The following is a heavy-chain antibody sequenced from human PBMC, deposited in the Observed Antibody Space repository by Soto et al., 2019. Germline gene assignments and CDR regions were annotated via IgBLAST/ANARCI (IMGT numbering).Heavy chain of an antibody. J-gene: IGHJ4*02. CDR3: ARDRGRTGTTFRDY. V-gene: IGHV1-18*01. Sequence: QVQLVQSGAEVKKPGASVKVSCKASGYTFTSYGISWVRQAPGQGLEWMGWISAYNGNTNYAQKLQGRVTMTTDTSTSRASMEVRSLRSDETAVYYCARDRGRTGTTFRDYWGQGTLVTVSS. CDR1: GYTFTSYG. D-gene: IGHD1-7*01. CDR2: ISAYNGNT.